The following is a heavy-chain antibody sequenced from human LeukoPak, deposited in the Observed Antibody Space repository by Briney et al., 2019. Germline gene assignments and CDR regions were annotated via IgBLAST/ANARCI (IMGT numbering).Heavy chain of an antibody. V-gene: IGHV3-23*01. D-gene: IGHD3-10*01. CDR2: ITSSGGSI. CDR1: GFTFSSYA. Sequence: GGSLRLSCAASGFTFSSYAMSWVRQAPGKGPEWVSTITSSGGSINYADSVKARFTISRDNSKNTVYLEMNSLRVEDTAVYYCAKGGGSNYYYYMDVWGKGTTVTVSS. CDR3: AKGGGSNYYYYMDV. J-gene: IGHJ6*03.